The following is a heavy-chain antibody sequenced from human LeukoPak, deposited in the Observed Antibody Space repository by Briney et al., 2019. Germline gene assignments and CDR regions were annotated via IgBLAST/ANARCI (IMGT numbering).Heavy chain of an antibody. D-gene: IGHD4/OR15-4a*01. CDR3: ARDHDYGPDY. CDR2: VRPDSAAT. CDR1: GSTFTVHY. Sequence: ASVKVSCTASGSTFTVHYMRWLRQAPGHGLEWMGWVRPDSAATNFAQNFQVMVTMASDTSINTAYMELSSLTSDDTAMYYCARDHDYGPDYWGQGTLVTVSA. J-gene: IGHJ4*02. V-gene: IGHV1-2*02.